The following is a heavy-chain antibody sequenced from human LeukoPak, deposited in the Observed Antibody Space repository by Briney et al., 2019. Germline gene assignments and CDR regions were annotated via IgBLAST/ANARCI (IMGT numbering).Heavy chain of an antibody. V-gene: IGHV3-30*18. Sequence: PGRSLRLSCAASGFTFSSYGMPWVRQAPGKGLEWVAVISYDGSNKYNADSVKGRFTISRDNSKNTLYLQMNSLRADVTDVYYCAKDAGSWTYFDYWGQGTLVTVSS. J-gene: IGHJ4*02. CDR2: ISYDGSNK. D-gene: IGHD6-13*01. CDR1: GFTFSSYG. CDR3: AKDAGSWTYFDY.